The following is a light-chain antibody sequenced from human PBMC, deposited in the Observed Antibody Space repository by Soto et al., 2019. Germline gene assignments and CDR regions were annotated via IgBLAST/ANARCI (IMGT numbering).Light chain of an antibody. CDR2: AAS. Sequence: DIQMTQSPSSLSASVGDRVTITCRASQSISNYLNWYQQKPGKAPKVLIYAASSLQSGVPSRFSGSGSGTDFTLTINSPQPEDFATYYCQQSYSIPWTFGQGTKVEIK. V-gene: IGKV1-39*01. J-gene: IGKJ1*01. CDR3: QQSYSIPWT. CDR1: QSISNY.